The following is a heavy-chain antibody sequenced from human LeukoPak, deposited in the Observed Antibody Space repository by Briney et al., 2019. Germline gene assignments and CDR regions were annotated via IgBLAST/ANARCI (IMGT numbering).Heavy chain of an antibody. J-gene: IGHJ4*02. CDR3: AQWGDYDILTGYYVSDY. CDR2: ISKDGSNK. Sequence: PGRSLRLSCEASGFTFSSYPMHWVRQAPGKGLEWVAAISKDGSNKYYADSVKGRFTISRDNSKNTLYLQMNSLRVEDTAVYYCAQWGDYDILTGYYVSDYWGQGTLVTVSS. D-gene: IGHD3-9*01. V-gene: IGHV3-30*18. CDR1: GFTFSSYP.